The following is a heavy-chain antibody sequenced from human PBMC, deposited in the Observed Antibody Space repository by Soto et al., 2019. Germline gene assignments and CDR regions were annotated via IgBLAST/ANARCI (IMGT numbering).Heavy chain of an antibody. V-gene: IGHV6-1*01. D-gene: IGHD6-13*01. CDR1: GDSVSSNSAA. CDR2: TYYRSKWYN. Sequence: SQTLSLTCAISGDSVSSNSAAWNWIRQSPSRGLEWLGRTYYRSKWYNDYAVSVKSRITINPDTYKNQFSLQLNSVTPEDTAVYYCARDSERGGSSWYTETLYYYYGMDVWGQGTTVTVSS. J-gene: IGHJ6*02. CDR3: ARDSERGGSSWYTETLYYYYGMDV.